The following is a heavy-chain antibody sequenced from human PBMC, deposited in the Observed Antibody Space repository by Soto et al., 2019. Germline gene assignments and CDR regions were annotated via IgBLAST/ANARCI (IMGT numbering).Heavy chain of an antibody. CDR3: ARAQDSGWGLAS. CDR1: GGSISSDNW. CDR2: LYHSGRT. J-gene: IGHJ4*02. D-gene: IGHD6-19*01. V-gene: IGHV4-4*02. Sequence: QVQIQESGPGLVKPSGTLSLTCAVSGGSISSDNWWSWVRQPPGKGLECIGDLYHSGRTIYNPSLKGRLIISADKSKNQLSLQLSSVSAADTAVSYCARAQDSGWGLASWGLGTLVTASS.